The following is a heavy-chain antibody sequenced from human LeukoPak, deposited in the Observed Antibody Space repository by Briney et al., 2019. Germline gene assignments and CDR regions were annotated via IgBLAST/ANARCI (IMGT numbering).Heavy chain of an antibody. Sequence: GGSLRLSCAASGFTFDEYGMRWVRQAPGKGLEWVSSINWNGDSTGYADSVKGRFTISRDNAKNSLYLQMNSLRAEDTALYHCARAVATYDYYYYMDVWGKGATVTISS. D-gene: IGHD5-12*01. J-gene: IGHJ6*03. CDR3: ARAVATYDYYYYMDV. CDR1: GFTFDEYG. CDR2: INWNGDST. V-gene: IGHV3-20*01.